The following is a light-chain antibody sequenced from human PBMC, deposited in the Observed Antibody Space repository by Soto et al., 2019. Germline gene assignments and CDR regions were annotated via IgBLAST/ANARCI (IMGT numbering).Light chain of an antibody. CDR1: QSVSSN. Sequence: EIVMTQSPATLSVPPGERATLSCRASQSVSSNLAWYQQKPGQAPRLLIYGGSTWATGSPAKFSGSGSGTEYNHTISRREYADFADYYSQQYNNWPPLFGQGTKVEIK. V-gene: IGKV3-15*01. CDR3: QQYNNWPPL. CDR2: GGS. J-gene: IGKJ1*01.